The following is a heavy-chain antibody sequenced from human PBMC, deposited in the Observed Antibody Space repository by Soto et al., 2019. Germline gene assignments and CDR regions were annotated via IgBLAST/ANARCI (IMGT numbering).Heavy chain of an antibody. D-gene: IGHD3-16*01. V-gene: IGHV1-69*18. CDR2: IIPIFGTP. CDR1: GGNFNTYP. CDR3: ARDSRLWGSTGWKRENLFDI. Sequence: QVQLEQSGAEVKRPGSSVKVSCKTSGGNFNTYPISWVRQAPGHRLEWMGKIIPIFGTPDYAQKFQGRVTINADEGTTTVYTELRSLKSDDSAVYYCARDSRLWGSTGWKRENLFDIWGQGTMVTVSS. J-gene: IGHJ3*02.